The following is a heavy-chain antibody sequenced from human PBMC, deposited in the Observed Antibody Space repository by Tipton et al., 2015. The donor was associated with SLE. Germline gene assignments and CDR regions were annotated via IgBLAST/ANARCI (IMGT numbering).Heavy chain of an antibody. CDR3: TTDPRMVGARNYFDY. CDR2: IRSKANSYAT. J-gene: IGHJ4*02. CDR1: GFTFSGSG. D-gene: IGHD1-26*01. V-gene: IGHV3-73*01. Sequence: SLRLSCAASGFTFSGSGMHWVRQASGKGLEWVGRIRSKANSYATAYAGSVKGRFTISRDDSKNTAYLQMNSLKTEDTAVYYCTTDPRMVGARNYFDYWGRGTLVTVSS.